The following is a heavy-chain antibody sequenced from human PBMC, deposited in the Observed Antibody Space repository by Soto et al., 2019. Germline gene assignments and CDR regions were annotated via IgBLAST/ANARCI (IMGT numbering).Heavy chain of an antibody. D-gene: IGHD2-15*01. CDR3: ARNHLRYCSGGSCYPNWFDP. Sequence: SETLSLTCTVSGGSISSSSYYWGWIRQPPGKGLEWIGSIYYSGSTYYNPSLKSRVTISVDTSKNQFSLKLSSVTAADTAVYYCARNHLRYCSGGSCYPNWFDPWGQGTLVTVSS. CDR1: GGSISSSSYY. J-gene: IGHJ5*02. CDR2: IYYSGST. V-gene: IGHV4-39*01.